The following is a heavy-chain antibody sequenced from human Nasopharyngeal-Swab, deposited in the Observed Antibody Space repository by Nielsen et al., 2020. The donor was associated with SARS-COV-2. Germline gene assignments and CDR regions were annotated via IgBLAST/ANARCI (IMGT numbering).Heavy chain of an antibody. J-gene: IGHJ4*02. Sequence: GGSLRLSCSASGFTFSSYSMNWVRQAPGKGLEGVSYISSSSNTIYYADSVKGRFTISRDNAKNSLYLQMNSLRDEDTAVYYCASNSGYSYGSPLDNWGQGTLVTVSS. CDR1: GFTFSSYS. CDR2: ISSSSNTI. CDR3: ASNSGYSYGSPLDN. V-gene: IGHV3-48*02. D-gene: IGHD5-18*01.